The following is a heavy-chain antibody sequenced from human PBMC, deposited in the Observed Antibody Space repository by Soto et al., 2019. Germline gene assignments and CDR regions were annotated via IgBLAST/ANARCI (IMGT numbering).Heavy chain of an antibody. J-gene: IGHJ5*02. CDR2: IYHSGST. D-gene: IGHD3-9*01. Sequence: QLQLQESGSGLVKPSQTLSLTCAVSGGSISSGGYSWSWIRQPPGKGLEWIGYIYHSGSTYYNPSLKSRVTISVDRSKNQFSLKLSSVTAADTAVYYCASLPGDRYFDWLPPTWGQGTLVTVSS. V-gene: IGHV4-30-2*01. CDR3: ASLPGDRYFDWLPPT. CDR1: GGSISSGGYS.